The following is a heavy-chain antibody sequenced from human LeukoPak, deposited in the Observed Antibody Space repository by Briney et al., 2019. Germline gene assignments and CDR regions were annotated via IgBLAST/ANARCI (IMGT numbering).Heavy chain of an antibody. J-gene: IGHJ3*02. CDR3: ARAGVGASSDAFDI. CDR2: IWYDGSNK. Sequence: GGSLRLSCAASGFTFSSYGMHWVRQAPGKGLEWVAVIWYDGSNKYYADSVKGRFTISRDNSKNTLYLQMNSLRAEDTAVYYCARAGVGASSDAFDIWGQGTMVTVSS. V-gene: IGHV3-33*01. D-gene: IGHD1-26*01. CDR1: GFTFSSYG.